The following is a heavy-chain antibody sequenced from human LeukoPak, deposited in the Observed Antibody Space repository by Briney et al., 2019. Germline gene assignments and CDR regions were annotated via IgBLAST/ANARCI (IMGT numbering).Heavy chain of an antibody. CDR2: IYYSGST. Sequence: PSETLSLTCTVSGGSVSSSSYYWGCIRQPPGKGLEWIGSIYYSGSTYYNPSLKSRVTISVDTSKNQFSLKLSSVTAADTAVYHCSSGSYSQYFQHWGQGILVTVSS. D-gene: IGHD3-10*01. CDR3: SSGSYSQYFQH. V-gene: IGHV4-39*01. J-gene: IGHJ1*01. CDR1: GGSVSSSSYY.